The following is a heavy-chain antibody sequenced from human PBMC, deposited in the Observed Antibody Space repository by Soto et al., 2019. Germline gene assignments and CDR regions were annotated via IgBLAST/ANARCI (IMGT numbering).Heavy chain of an antibody. CDR2: IIPIFGIV. V-gene: IGHV1-69*13. D-gene: IGHD3-3*01. Sequence: SVKVSCKASGGTFSSYAISWVRQAPGQGLEWMGGIIPIFGIVNHAQKSQGRVTITADASTSTAYMDLSSLRSEDTAVYYCARARFEDFWSGYDYGMDVWGQGTTVTVSS. J-gene: IGHJ6*02. CDR3: ARARFEDFWSGYDYGMDV. CDR1: GGTFSSYA.